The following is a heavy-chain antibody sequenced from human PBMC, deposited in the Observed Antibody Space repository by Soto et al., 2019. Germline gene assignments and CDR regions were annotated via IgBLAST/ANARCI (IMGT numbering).Heavy chain of an antibody. J-gene: IGHJ6*02. V-gene: IGHV5-51*01. CDR1: GYSFTSYW. CDR2: IYPGDSDT. Sequence: PGESLKISCKGSGYSFTSYWIGWVRQMPGKGLEWMGIIYPGDSDTRYSPSFQGQVTISADKSISTAYLQWSSLKASDTSIYYCARREAVSYYYYGMDVWGQGTTVTVSS. D-gene: IGHD6-19*01. CDR3: ARREAVSYYYYGMDV.